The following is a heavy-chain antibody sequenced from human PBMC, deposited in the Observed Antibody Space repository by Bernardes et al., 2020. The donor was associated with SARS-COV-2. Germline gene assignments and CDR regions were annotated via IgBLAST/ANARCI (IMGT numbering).Heavy chain of an antibody. V-gene: IGHV3-48*03. CDR1: GFTFSSYE. Sequence: GGSLRLSCAASGFTFSSYEMNWVRQAPGKGLEWVSYISSSGSTIYYADSVKGRFTISRDNAKNSLYLQMNSLRAEDTAVYYCANLYSSSSRHWGQGTLVTVSS. CDR2: ISSSGSTI. J-gene: IGHJ4*02. D-gene: IGHD6-6*01. CDR3: ANLYSSSSRH.